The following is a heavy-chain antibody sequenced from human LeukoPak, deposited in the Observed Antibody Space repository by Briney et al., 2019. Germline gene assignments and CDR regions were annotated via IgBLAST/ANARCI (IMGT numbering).Heavy chain of an antibody. D-gene: IGHD6-19*01. V-gene: IGHV4-4*07. CDR1: GGSISSYY. J-gene: IGHJ4*02. CDR2: IYTSGST. CDR3: ARDGSSGWSLFDY. Sequence: PSETLSLTCTVSGGSISSYYWSWIRQPAGKRLEWIGRIYTSGSTNYNPSLKSRVTISVDKSKNQFSLKLSSVTAADTAVYYCARDGSSGWSLFDYWGQGTLVTVSS.